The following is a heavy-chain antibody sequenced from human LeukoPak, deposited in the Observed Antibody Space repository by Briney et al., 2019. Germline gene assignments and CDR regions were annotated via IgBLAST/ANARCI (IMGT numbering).Heavy chain of an antibody. D-gene: IGHD3/OR15-3a*01. J-gene: IGHJ4*02. Sequence: GGSLRLSCAASGFIFRNYWMHWVRQAPGSGLVWVSRINGDGGTTTYADSVKGRFTISRDNAKNKVYLQMKSLRVEDTVLYYCARVGIRVDGSSRTGFDYWGQGTLVTAAS. V-gene: IGHV3-74*03. CDR1: GFIFRNYW. CDR2: INGDGGTT. CDR3: ARVGIRVDGSSRTGFDY.